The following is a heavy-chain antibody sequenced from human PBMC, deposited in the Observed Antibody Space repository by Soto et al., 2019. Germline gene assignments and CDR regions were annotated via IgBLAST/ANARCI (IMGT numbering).Heavy chain of an antibody. CDR2: IYYSGST. J-gene: IGHJ6*02. Sequence: SETLSLTCTVSGGSVSSGIYYWSWIRQPPGKGLESIGYIYYSGSTNYNPSLKSRVTISVDTSKNQFSLKLSSVTAADTAVYYCARAQYYDFWSGYYTPSLDYYYGMDVWGQGTTVTV. D-gene: IGHD3-3*01. CDR1: GGSVSSGIYY. CDR3: ARAQYYDFWSGYYTPSLDYYYGMDV. V-gene: IGHV4-61*01.